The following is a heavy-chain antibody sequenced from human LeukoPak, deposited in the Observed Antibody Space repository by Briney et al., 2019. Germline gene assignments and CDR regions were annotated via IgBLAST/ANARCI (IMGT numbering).Heavy chain of an antibody. V-gene: IGHV3-21*01. Sequence: GGSLRLSCAASGFTFSTYNMNWVRQAPGTGLEWVSSLSSSSNYISYADSVKGRFTISRDNAKNSLYLQMNSLRAEDTAVYYCAKRRGSSIDYWGQGTLVTVSS. D-gene: IGHD6-6*01. J-gene: IGHJ4*02. CDR3: AKRRGSSIDY. CDR2: LSSSSNYI. CDR1: GFTFSTYN.